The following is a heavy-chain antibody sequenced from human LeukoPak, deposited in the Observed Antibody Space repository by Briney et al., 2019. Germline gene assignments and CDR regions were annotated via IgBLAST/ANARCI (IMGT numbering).Heavy chain of an antibody. J-gene: IGHJ4*02. V-gene: IGHV1-69*13. CDR2: IIPIFGTA. Sequence: SVKVSCKASGGTFSSYAISWVRQAPGQGLEWMGGIIPIFGTANYAQKSQGRVTITADESTSTAYMELSSLRSEDTAVYYCARGITMVRGVIIGTFDYWGQGTLVTVSS. CDR1: GGTFSSYA. D-gene: IGHD3-10*01. CDR3: ARGITMVRGVIIGTFDY.